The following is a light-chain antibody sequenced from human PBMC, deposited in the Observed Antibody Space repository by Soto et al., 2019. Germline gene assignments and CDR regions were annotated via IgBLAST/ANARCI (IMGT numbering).Light chain of an antibody. CDR2: GAS. Sequence: EIVLTQSPGTLSLSPGDRATLSCRASQSVKNNYLVWYQQKVGQAPRLLMSGASSRATGIPDGFSGSGSGTDFTLTSSRLEPEDFAVYYCQQYGSSPTFGQGTRLEIK. CDR3: QQYGSSPT. V-gene: IGKV3-20*01. CDR1: QSVKNNY. J-gene: IGKJ5*01.